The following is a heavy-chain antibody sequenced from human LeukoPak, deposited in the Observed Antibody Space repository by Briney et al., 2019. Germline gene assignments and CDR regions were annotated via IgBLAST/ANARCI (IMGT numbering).Heavy chain of an antibody. D-gene: IGHD2-2*01. CDR2: IIPILGIA. Sequence: SVKVSCKASGGTFSSYAISWVRQAPGQGLEWVGRIIPILGIANYAQKFQGRVTITADKSTSTAYMELSSLRSEDTAVYYCARDQGPPIVVVPAAIDYWGQGTLVTVSS. J-gene: IGHJ4*02. CDR3: ARDQGPPIVVVPAAIDY. CDR1: GGTFSSYA. V-gene: IGHV1-69*04.